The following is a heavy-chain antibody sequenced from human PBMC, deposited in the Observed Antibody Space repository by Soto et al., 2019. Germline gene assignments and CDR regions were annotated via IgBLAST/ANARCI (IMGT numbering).Heavy chain of an antibody. CDR1: GFTFSSYA. J-gene: IGHJ4*02. CDR3: ARDRRTGYSYGYEGFDY. Sequence: QVQLVESGGGVVQPGRSLRLSCAASGFTFSSYAMHWVRQAPGKGLEWVAVISYDGSNKYYADSVKGRFTISRDNSKNTLYLQMNSLRAEDTAVYYCARDRRTGYSYGYEGFDYWGQGTLLTVSS. V-gene: IGHV3-30-3*01. CDR2: ISYDGSNK. D-gene: IGHD5-18*01.